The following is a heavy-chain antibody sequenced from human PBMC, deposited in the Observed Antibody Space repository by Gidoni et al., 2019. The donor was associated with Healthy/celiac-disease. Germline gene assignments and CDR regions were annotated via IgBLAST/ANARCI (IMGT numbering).Heavy chain of an antibody. CDR2: IRQDGGEK. D-gene: IGHD1-1*01. CDR3: ATGRRYRDRKSYYFGMDV. J-gene: IGHJ6*02. CDR1: GFTFSSSW. Sequence: EVHLVESGGDWGQPGGSLRLSCAASGFTFSSSWMTWVRQAPGKGREWVANIRQDGGEKSYVASVKGLFTISRDNAKNSLSLQMNSLRAEDTAVYYCATGRRYRDRKSYYFGMDVWGQGTTVTVSS. V-gene: IGHV3-7*01.